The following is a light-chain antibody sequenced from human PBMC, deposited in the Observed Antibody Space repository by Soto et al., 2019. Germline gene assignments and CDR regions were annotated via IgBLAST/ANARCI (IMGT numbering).Light chain of an antibody. V-gene: IGLV1-47*02. CDR3: SAWDDVLSVVG. CDR2: NNN. J-gene: IGLJ2*01. Sequence: QSVLTQPPSASGTPGQRVTISCSGRTSHIGSNYVYWYLQLPVTAPKLLFFNNNQRPSGVPDRFSASKSGTSASLAISGLRSEDEADYHCSAWDDVLSVVGFGGGTKLTVL. CDR1: TSHIGSNY.